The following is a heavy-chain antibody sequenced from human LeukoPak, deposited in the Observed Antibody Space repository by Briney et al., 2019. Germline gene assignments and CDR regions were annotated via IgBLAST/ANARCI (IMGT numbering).Heavy chain of an antibody. J-gene: IGHJ4*02. CDR1: GFTFSSYA. V-gene: IGHV3-23*01. D-gene: IGHD6-19*01. CDR3: AKDQQWLVAPDYYFDY. CDR2: ISGSGGST. Sequence: PGGSLRLSCAASGFTFSSYAMSWVRQAPGKGLEWVSAISGSGGSTYYADSVKGRFTISRDNSKNTLYLQMNSLRAEDTAVYYCAKDQQWLVAPDYYFDYWGQGTLVTVSS.